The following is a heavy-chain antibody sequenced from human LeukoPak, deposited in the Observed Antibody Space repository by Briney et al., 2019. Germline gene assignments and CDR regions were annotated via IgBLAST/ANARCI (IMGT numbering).Heavy chain of an antibody. D-gene: IGHD3-22*01. CDR2: ITPEGSAA. V-gene: IGHV3-74*01. CDR3: ARDPNNYDSH. CDR1: GFTFSSDW. Sequence: GGSLRLSCTVSGFTFSSDWVHWIRQVPGKGLEWVSRITPEGSAARYADSVRGRFTLSRDNAKNTVYLQMSSLRGEDTALYFCARDPNNYDSHWGQGTLVTVSS. J-gene: IGHJ4*02.